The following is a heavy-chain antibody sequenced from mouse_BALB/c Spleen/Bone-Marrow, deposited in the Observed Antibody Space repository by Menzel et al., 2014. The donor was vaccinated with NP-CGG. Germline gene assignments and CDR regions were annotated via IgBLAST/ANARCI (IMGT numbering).Heavy chain of an antibody. CDR3: ARDYYGSSYFDY. V-gene: IGHV2-9*02. Sequence: VQGVESGPGLVAPSQSLSITCTVSGFSLTSYGVHWVRQPPGKGLEWLGVIWAGGSTNYNSALMSRLSISKDNSKSQVLLKMNSLQTDDTAMYYCARDYYGSSYFDYWGQGTTLTVSS. J-gene: IGHJ2*01. CDR1: GFSLTSYG. D-gene: IGHD1-1*01. CDR2: IWAGGST.